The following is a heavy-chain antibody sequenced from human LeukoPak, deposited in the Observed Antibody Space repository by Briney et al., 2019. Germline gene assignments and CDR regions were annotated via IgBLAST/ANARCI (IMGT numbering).Heavy chain of an antibody. CDR3: ARDLAQLTYYYDSSGYPDY. CDR1: GLTFSSYW. J-gene: IGHJ4*02. CDR2: IWYDGSNK. V-gene: IGHV3-33*08. Sequence: PGGPLRLSCAASGLTFSSYWMSWVRQAPGKGLEWVAVIWYDGSNKYYADSVKGRLTISRDNSKNTLYLQMNSLRAEDTAVYYCARDLAQLTYYYDSSGYPDYWGQGTLVTVSS. D-gene: IGHD3-22*01.